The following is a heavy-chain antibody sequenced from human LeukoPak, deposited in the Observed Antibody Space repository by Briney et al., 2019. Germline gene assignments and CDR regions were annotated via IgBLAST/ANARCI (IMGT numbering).Heavy chain of an antibody. CDR1: GFSFSSHG. J-gene: IGHJ6*02. V-gene: IGHV3-30*03. D-gene: IGHD3-10*01. Sequence: GGSLRLSCAASGFSFSSHGMHWVRQAPGKGLEWVAVISYDGSNECCADSVKGRFTISRDNSKNTLYLQMNSLRVEDTAVYYCARDYGRSRDYGMDVWGQGTTVTVSS. CDR2: ISYDGSNE. CDR3: ARDYGRSRDYGMDV.